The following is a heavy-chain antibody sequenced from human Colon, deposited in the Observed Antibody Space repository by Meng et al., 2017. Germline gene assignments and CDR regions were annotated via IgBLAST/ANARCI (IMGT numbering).Heavy chain of an antibody. CDR3: VRESPLIALAVMNYFYY. CDR1: GASLSTSNYY. V-gene: IGHV4-39*07. D-gene: IGHD6-19*01. CDR2: ISYSGNS. J-gene: IGHJ4*02. Sequence: SETLSLTCSVSGASLSTSNYYWGWVRQPPGKGLEWIGTISYSGNSYYSPSLKSRVTMSVDTSKNEFSLNLTSVTAADTAIYYCVRESPLIALAVMNYFYYWGQGTLVTVSS.